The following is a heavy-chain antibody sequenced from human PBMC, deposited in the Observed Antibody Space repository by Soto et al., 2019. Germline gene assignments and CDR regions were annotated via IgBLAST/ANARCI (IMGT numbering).Heavy chain of an antibody. Sequence: GGSLRLSCAASEFTFSSYAMHWVRQAPGKGLEWVAVISYDGSNKYYADSVKGRFTISRDNSKNTLYLQMNSLRAEDTAVYYCARDDEHIVVVTAIQYAFDIWGQGTMVTVSS. CDR1: EFTFSSYA. CDR2: ISYDGSNK. V-gene: IGHV3-30-3*01. CDR3: ARDDEHIVVVTAIQYAFDI. D-gene: IGHD2-21*02. J-gene: IGHJ3*02.